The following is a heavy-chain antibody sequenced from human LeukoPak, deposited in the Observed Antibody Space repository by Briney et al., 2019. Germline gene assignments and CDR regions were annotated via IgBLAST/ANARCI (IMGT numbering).Heavy chain of an antibody. CDR2: INPNSGGT. J-gene: IGHJ4*02. CDR1: GYTFTGYF. V-gene: IGHV1-2*02. CDR3: ARGTYMVRGVSPFDY. Sequence: GASVKVSCKASGYTFTGYFMHWVRPAPGQGLEWMGWINPNSGGTNYAQKFQGRVSMTRDTSISTAYMELSRLKSDDTAVYYCARGTYMVRGVSPFDYWGQGTLVTVSS. D-gene: IGHD3-10*01.